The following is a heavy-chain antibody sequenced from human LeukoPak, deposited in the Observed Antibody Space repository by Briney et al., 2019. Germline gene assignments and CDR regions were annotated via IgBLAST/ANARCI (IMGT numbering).Heavy chain of an antibody. CDR2: SDPTDGAT. CDR1: GYAFTMYS. J-gene: IGHJ6*03. D-gene: IGHD1-26*01. V-gene: IGHV1-46*04. Sequence: ARVTVSFNSSGYAFTMYSFHWVRQAPGQGLGWVGMSDPTDGATNKDHRLQGRVNRTMDKSRTTAYVDLRSLRSEDTALYFCAREQRGSLSGSLGGLFASYNTYYYMDVWGRGSTVTVSS. CDR3: AREQRGSLSGSLGGLFASYNTYYYMDV.